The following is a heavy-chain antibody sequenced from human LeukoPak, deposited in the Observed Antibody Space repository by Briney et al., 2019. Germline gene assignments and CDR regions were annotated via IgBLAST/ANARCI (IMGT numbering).Heavy chain of an antibody. CDR3: ARSMSGSREL. J-gene: IGHJ4*02. V-gene: IGHV3-33*01. D-gene: IGHD1-26*01. CDR1: GFNFSNYG. CDR2: IWYDGSYK. Sequence: QPGGSLRLSCAASGFNFSNYGMHWVRQAPGKGLEWVAVIWYDGSYKYYAESVKGRFTISRDNAKNTLYLQMNSLSTEDTAMYYCARSMSGSRELWGQGTLVTVSP.